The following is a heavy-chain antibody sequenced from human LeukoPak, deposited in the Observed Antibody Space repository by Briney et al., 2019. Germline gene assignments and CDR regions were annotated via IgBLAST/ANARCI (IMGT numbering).Heavy chain of an antibody. CDR2: IYYSGST. CDR3: ASSGYYYSAFDI. V-gene: IGHV4-59*01. J-gene: IGHJ3*02. CDR1: GGSISSYY. Sequence: SETLSLTCTVSGGSISSYYWSWIRQPPGKGLEWIGYIYYSGSTNYNPSLKSRVTISVDTSKNQFSLKLSSVTAADTAVYYCASSGYYYSAFDIWGQGTMVTVSS. D-gene: IGHD3-22*01.